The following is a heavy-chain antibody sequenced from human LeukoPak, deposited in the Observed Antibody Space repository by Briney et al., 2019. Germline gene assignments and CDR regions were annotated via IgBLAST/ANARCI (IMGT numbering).Heavy chain of an antibody. CDR3: PRVGYIDEGIDY. V-gene: IGHV3-7*04. CDR1: GFPFSSYW. D-gene: IGHD5-24*01. J-gene: IGHJ4*02. CDR2: IKQDGSKK. Sequence: PGGSLRLSCVASGFPFSSYWMTWVRQAPGKGLEWVANIKQDGSKKSYVDSVKGRFTISSDNAKNSLYLQMNSLRAEDTAIYYCPRVGYIDEGIDYWGQGTLVTVSS.